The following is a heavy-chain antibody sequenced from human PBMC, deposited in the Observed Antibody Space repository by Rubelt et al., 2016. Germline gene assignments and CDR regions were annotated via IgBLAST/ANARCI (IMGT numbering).Heavy chain of an antibody. V-gene: IGHV1-2*06. J-gene: IGHJ4*02. Sequence: QVQLVQSGAEVKKPGASVKVSCKASGYTFTGYYMHWVRQAPGQGLEWVGRINPHSGDTKFAQKFQDRVTMTGDTSISTAYMERDRLGSDDTAVDFCAGAISAAGVDHWGQGTLVTVSS. CDR1: GYTFTGYY. D-gene: IGHD3-3*01. CDR2: INPHSGDT. CDR3: AGAISAAGVDH.